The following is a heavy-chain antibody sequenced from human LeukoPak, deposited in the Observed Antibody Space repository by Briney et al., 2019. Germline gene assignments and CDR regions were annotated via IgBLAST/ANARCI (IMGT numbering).Heavy chain of an antibody. V-gene: IGHV3-7*05. D-gene: IGHD3/OR15-3a*01. J-gene: IGHJ4*02. Sequence: PGESLKISCVVSGLTFSMTWVRQAPGRGLEWVANIKEDGTETSYVGSVKGRLTISRDNAKNSLYLQMNSLRAEDTALYYCARDEFGPLAFWGRGTLVTVSS. CDR1: GLTFS. CDR2: IKEDGTET. CDR3: ARDEFGPLAF.